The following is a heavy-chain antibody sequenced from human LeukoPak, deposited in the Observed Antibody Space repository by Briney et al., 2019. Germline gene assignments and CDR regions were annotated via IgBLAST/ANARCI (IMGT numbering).Heavy chain of an antibody. CDR3: ARDREGVAVAGQWVGYHNAFDI. J-gene: IGHJ3*02. CDR1: GGSIGSYY. D-gene: IGHD6-19*01. Sequence: PSETLSLTCTVSGGSIGSYYWSWIRQPPGKGLEWIGYIYYSGSTNYNPSLKSRVTISVDTSKNQFSLKLSSVTAADTAVYYCARDREGVAVAGQWVGYHNAFDIWGQGTMVTVSS. V-gene: IGHV4-59*01. CDR2: IYYSGST.